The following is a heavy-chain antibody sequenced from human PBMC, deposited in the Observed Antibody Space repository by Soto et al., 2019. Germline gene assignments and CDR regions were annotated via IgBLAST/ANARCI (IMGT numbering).Heavy chain of an antibody. Sequence: EVQLLESGGGLVQPGGSLRLSCAASGFTFSNYGMNWVRQAPGKGLEWVLGISGSGASTYYVDSVKGRFTISGNNSKYALYLQMSGLGAEDTAVYCCAKPPSCGAGSRYFPFDHWGQGALVAVSS. CDR2: ISGSGAST. J-gene: IGHJ4*02. D-gene: IGHD2-15*01. CDR1: GFTFSNYG. CDR3: AKPPSCGAGSRYFPFDH. V-gene: IGHV3-23*01.